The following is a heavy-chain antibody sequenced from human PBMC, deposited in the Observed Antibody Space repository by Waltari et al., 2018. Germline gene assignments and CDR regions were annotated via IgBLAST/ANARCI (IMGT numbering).Heavy chain of an antibody. CDR1: GFTFRSNG. CDR3: AKSEDSSGYAPDY. CDR2: IRYDGSNK. D-gene: IGHD3-22*01. Sequence: QVQLVESGGGVVQPGGSLRLSCAVSGFTFRSNGMHWVRQAPGKGLAWVAFIRYDGSNKYYVDSVKGRFTISRDNSKNTLYLQMNSLRAEDTAVYYCAKSEDSSGYAPDYWGQGTLVTVSS. V-gene: IGHV3-30*02. J-gene: IGHJ4*02.